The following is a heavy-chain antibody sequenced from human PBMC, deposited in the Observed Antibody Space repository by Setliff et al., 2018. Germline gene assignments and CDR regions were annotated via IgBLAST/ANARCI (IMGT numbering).Heavy chain of an antibody. V-gene: IGHV1-8*02. CDR1: GYTFTSYA. CDR3: ARDTGREYYYDSSGYQDY. Sequence: ASVKVSCKASGYTFTSYAMNWVRQATGQGLEWMGWMNPNSGNTGYAQKFQGRVTMTRDTSTSTVYMELSSLRSEDTAVYYCARDTGREYYYDSSGYQDYWGQGTLVTVSS. D-gene: IGHD3-22*01. CDR2: MNPNSGNT. J-gene: IGHJ4*02.